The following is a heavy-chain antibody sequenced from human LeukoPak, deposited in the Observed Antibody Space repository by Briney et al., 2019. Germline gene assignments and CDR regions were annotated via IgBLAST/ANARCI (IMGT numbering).Heavy chain of an antibody. J-gene: IGHJ4*02. CDR3: AKGGEGVVPAALPPDY. V-gene: IGHV3-30*02. Sequence: TGGSLRLSCAASGFTFSSYGMHWVRQAPGKGLEWVAFIRYDGSNKYYADSVKGRFTISRDNSKNTLYLQMNSLRAEDTAVYYCAKGGEGVVPAALPPDYWGRGTLVTVSS. CDR2: IRYDGSNK. D-gene: IGHD2-2*01. CDR1: GFTFSSYG.